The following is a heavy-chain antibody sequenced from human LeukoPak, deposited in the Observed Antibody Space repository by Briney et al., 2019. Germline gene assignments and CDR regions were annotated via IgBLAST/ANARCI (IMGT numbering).Heavy chain of an antibody. Sequence: PSETLSLTCTVSGGSISSYYWSWIRQPPGKGLEWIGYIYYSGSTYYNPSLKSRVTISVDTSKNQFSLKLSSVTAADTAVYYCARAPSDSFRLDVWGKGTTVTVSS. CDR2: IYYSGST. J-gene: IGHJ6*04. D-gene: IGHD2/OR15-2a*01. CDR3: ARAPSDSFRLDV. V-gene: IGHV4-59*12. CDR1: GGSISSYY.